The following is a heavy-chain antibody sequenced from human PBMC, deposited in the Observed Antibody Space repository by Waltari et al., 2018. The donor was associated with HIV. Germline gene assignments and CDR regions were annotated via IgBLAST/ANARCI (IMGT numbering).Heavy chain of an antibody. D-gene: IGHD3-10*01. J-gene: IGHJ2*01. CDR3: AREGMKYFDL. V-gene: IGHV1-2*04. CDR2: IKTRSGGT. CDR1: GYIFTDNF. Sequence: QVELVQPEAEVGKPGASVKVSCEAYGYIFTDNFIHWVRQAPGQWLEVMGWIKTRSGGTKVAQKFQGWVTMNMDMSTTTAYMELRRLTDDDTAIYYCAREGMKYFDLWGRGTLVTVSS.